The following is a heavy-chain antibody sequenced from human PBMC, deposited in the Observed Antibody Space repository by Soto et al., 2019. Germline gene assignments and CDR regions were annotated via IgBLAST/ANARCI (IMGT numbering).Heavy chain of an antibody. CDR2: FYWDDDK. Sequence: QITLKESGPTLVKPTQTLTLTCTFSGFSLSPSGVGVGWIRQPPGKALEWLALFYWDDDKRYSPSLKSRLTITKDTSKTQVVLTMTNMDPVDTATYYCATTNYDILTGAFDYWGQGTLVTVSS. CDR3: ATTNYDILTGAFDY. J-gene: IGHJ4*02. D-gene: IGHD3-9*01. CDR1: GFSLSPSGVG. V-gene: IGHV2-5*02.